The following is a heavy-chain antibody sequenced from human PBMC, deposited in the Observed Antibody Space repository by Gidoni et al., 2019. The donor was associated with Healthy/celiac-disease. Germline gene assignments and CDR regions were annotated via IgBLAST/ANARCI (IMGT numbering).Heavy chain of an antibody. V-gene: IGHV3-21*01. CDR1: GFTFSSYS. J-gene: IGHJ4*02. CDR2: ISSSGSTI. Sequence: EVQLVESGGGLVKPGGSLRLSCAASGFTFSSYSMNWVRQAPGKGLEWVSSISSSGSTIYYADSVKGRFTISRDNAKNSLYLQMNSLRAEDTAVYYCARAPRTTYLLDYWGQGTLVTVSS. CDR3: ARAPRTTYLLDY. D-gene: IGHD4-17*01.